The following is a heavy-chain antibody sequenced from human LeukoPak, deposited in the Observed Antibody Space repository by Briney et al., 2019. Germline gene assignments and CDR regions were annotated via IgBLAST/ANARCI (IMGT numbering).Heavy chain of an antibody. CDR3: GRHRSGSGTYFIDY. Sequence: GGSLRLSCVVSGFTFSSYSMIWVRQAPGKGLQWVANMKTDGSETNYVDSVKGRFTISRDNAKNSLYLQMNSLRAEDTAVYYCGRHRSGSGTYFIDYWGQGTLVSVSS. V-gene: IGHV3-7*01. J-gene: IGHJ4*02. CDR2: MKTDGSET. CDR1: GFTFSSYS. D-gene: IGHD3-10*01.